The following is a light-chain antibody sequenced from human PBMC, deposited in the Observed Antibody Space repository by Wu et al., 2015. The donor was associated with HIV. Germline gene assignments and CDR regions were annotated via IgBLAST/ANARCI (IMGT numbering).Light chain of an antibody. J-gene: IGKJ4*01. Sequence: EIVLTQSPATLSVSPGERVTLSCRASQTVNSDFLAWYQQKPGQAPRLVIFAASIPATGIPQRFSGSGSGTNFSLIINRLEPEDFGVYYCHQYGSSPAPFGGGTRVDVK. CDR1: QTVNSDF. V-gene: IGKV3-20*01. CDR2: AAS. CDR3: HQYGSSPAP.